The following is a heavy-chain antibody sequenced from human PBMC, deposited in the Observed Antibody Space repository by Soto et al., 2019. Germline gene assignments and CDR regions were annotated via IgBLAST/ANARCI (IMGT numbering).Heavy chain of an antibody. V-gene: IGHV4-59*08. Sequence: PPETLSLTCTVSGGSISSYYWSWIRQPPGKRLEWIGYIYYSGGTNYNPSLKSRVTISVDTSKMQVSLKLSSVTAADTAVYFCARGTPSPLIVRSSRGPWFDPWGQGTLVTVSS. CDR1: GGSISSYY. CDR3: ARGTPSPLIVRSSRGPWFDP. J-gene: IGHJ5*02. D-gene: IGHD2-15*01. CDR2: IYYSGGT.